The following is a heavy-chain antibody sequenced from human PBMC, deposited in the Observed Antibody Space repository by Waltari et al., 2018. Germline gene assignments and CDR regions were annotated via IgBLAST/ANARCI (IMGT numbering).Heavy chain of an antibody. CDR3: VRDARGLGY. CDR1: GFSISGYY. V-gene: IGHV4-59*12. CDR2: IHGSGGT. J-gene: IGHJ4*02. Sequence: QVQLQESGPGLVTPSETLSLTCPVSGFSISGYYWSWIRQSPGKGLEWIGYIHGSGGTNYLHPSLKSRVTLSIDLSRSHFSLKLTSVTAADTAVYYCVRDARGLGYWGQGVLVTVSS. D-gene: IGHD3-10*01.